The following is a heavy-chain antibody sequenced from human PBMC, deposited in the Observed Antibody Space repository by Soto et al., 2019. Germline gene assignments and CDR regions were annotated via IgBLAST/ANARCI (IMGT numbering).Heavy chain of an antibody. CDR3: ARDGAFVTSSTSPRRGLYY. Sequence: SETLSLTCTVSGGSISSGGYYWSWIRQHPGKGLEWIGYIYYSGSTYYNPSLKSRVTISVDTSKNQFSLKLSSVTAADTAVYYCARDGAFVTSSTSPRRGLYYWGQGTLVTVSS. CDR1: GGSISSGGYY. V-gene: IGHV4-31*03. CDR2: IYYSGST. D-gene: IGHD2-2*01. J-gene: IGHJ4*02.